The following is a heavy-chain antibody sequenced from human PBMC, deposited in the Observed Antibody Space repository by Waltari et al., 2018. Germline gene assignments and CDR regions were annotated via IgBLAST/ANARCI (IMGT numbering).Heavy chain of an antibody. J-gene: IGHJ6*03. CDR3: ARDRHAGSGVTTYYYYYMDV. D-gene: IGHD4-17*01. CDR1: GGSISSGDYY. CDR2: IYYSGST. V-gene: IGHV4-30-4*08. Sequence: QVQLQESGPGLVKPSQTLSLTCTVSGGSISSGDYYWSWIRQPPGKGLEWIGYIYYSGSTYYNPSLKSRVTISVDTSKNQFSLKLSSVTAADTAVYYCARDRHAGSGVTTYYYYYMDVWGKGTTVTVSS.